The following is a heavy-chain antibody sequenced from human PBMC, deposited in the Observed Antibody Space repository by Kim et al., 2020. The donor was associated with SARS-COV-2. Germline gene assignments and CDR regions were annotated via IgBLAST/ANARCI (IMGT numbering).Heavy chain of an antibody. V-gene: IGHV3-33*01. CDR1: GFTFSSYG. CDR3: AREGGPVAGLIVGATTFDY. J-gene: IGHJ4*02. CDR2: IWYDRSNK. Sequence: GGSLRLSCAASGFTFSSYGMHWVRQAPGKGLEWVAVIWYDRSNKYYADSVKGRFTISRDNSKNTLYLQMNSLRAEDTAVYYCAREGGPVAGLIVGATTFDYWGQGTRVTVSS. D-gene: IGHD1-26*01.